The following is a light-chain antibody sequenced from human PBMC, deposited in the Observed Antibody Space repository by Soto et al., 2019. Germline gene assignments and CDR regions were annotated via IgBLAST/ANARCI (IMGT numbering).Light chain of an antibody. CDR3: ATWDDSLSGGYV. Sequence: QSVLTQPPSASGTPGHRVTISCSGSTSNIGSNTVNWYQRLPGTAPQLLIYSTDQRASGVPDRFSGSNSGTSASLAISGLQSADEADYYCATWDDSLSGGYVFGTGTKLTVL. CDR1: TSNIGSNT. J-gene: IGLJ1*01. V-gene: IGLV1-44*01. CDR2: STD.